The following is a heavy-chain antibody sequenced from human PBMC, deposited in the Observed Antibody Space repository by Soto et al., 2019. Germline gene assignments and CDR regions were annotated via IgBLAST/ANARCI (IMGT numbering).Heavy chain of an antibody. CDR2: IYWDDDK. Sequence: QITLKESGPTLVKPTQTLTLTCTFSGFSLSTSGVGVGWIRLPPGKALEWLAVIYWDDDKHYSPSLKSRLTSTKDTSKNQVVLTMTNMDPADTATYYCAHRDWIEGLSKYRGQGTLVTVSS. J-gene: IGHJ4*02. V-gene: IGHV2-5*02. CDR3: AHRDWIEGLSKY. CDR1: GFSLSTSGVG. D-gene: IGHD1-1*01.